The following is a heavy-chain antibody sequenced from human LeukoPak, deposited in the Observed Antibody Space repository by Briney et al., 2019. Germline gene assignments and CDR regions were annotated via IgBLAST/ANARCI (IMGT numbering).Heavy chain of an antibody. CDR1: GGTLSSYA. J-gene: IGHJ6*02. CDR3: ARHWSAYYYYGMDV. D-gene: IGHD2-8*02. V-gene: IGHV1-8*02. Sequence: ASVTVSFTASGGTLSSYAISWVRQAPGQGLEWMGWMNPNSGNTGYAQKFQGRVTMTRNTSISTAYMELSSLRSEDTAVYYCARHWSAYYYYGMDVWGQGTTVTVSS. CDR2: MNPNSGNT.